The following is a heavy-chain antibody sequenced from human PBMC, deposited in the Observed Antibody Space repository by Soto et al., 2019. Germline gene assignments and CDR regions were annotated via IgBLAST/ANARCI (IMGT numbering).Heavy chain of an antibody. D-gene: IGHD4-17*01. J-gene: IGHJ6*02. V-gene: IGHV4-61*08. Sequence: SETLSLTCTVSGGSISSGGYYWSWIRQPPGKRLEWIGYIDYSGSTNYNPSLKSRVTISVDTSKNQFSLKLSSVTAADTAVYYCARDRTTVSDYYYYGMDVWGQGTTVTVSS. CDR2: IDYSGST. CDR1: GGSISSGGYY. CDR3: ARDRTTVSDYYYYGMDV.